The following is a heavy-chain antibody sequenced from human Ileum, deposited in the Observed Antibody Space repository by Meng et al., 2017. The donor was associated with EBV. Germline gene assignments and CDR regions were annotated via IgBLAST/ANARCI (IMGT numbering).Heavy chain of an antibody. Sequence: QVQVVASGGGLVKPGGFLRFSCAASGFTFSNYYMNWIRQAPGKGLEWVSFISSTGSTTYYADSVKGRFTVSRDNAKNSLFLQMHSLRAEDTAVYYCVYSSSFHWGQGTLVTVSS. CDR2: ISSTGSTT. V-gene: IGHV3-11*01. CDR3: VYSSSFH. D-gene: IGHD6-13*01. J-gene: IGHJ4*02. CDR1: GFTFSNYY.